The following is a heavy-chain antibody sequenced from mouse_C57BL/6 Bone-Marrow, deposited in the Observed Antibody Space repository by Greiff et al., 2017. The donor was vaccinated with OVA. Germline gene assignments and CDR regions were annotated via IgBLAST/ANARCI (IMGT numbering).Heavy chain of an antibody. Sequence: QVQLQQSGAELARPGASVKLSCKASGYTFTSYGISWVKQRTGQGLEWIGEIYPRSGNTYYNEKFKGKVTLTADKSSTTAYMELRSLTSEDSAVYFCARDYKAWFAYWGQGTLVTVSA. CDR2: IYPRSGNT. J-gene: IGHJ3*01. CDR1: GYTFTSYG. CDR3: ARDYKAWFAY. V-gene: IGHV1-81*01. D-gene: IGHD2-12*01.